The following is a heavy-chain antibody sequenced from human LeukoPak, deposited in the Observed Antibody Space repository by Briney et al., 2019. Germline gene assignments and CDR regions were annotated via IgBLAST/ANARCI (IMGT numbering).Heavy chain of an antibody. D-gene: IGHD2-21*02. J-gene: IGHJ4*02. Sequence: GGSLRLSCAASGFTFSSYAMSWVRQAPGKGLEWVSAISGSGGSTYYADSVKGRFTISRDNSKNTLYLQMNSLRAEDTAVYYCARVTAIAIDFDYWGQGTLVTVSS. CDR3: ARVTAIAIDFDY. CDR2: ISGSGGST. CDR1: GFTFSSYA. V-gene: IGHV3-23*01.